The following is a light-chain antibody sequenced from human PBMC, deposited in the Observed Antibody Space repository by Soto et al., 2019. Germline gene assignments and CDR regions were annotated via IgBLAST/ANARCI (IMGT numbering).Light chain of an antibody. J-gene: IGLJ1*01. CDR2: DVT. CDR1: SRDIGAYNC. V-gene: IGLV2-11*01. Sequence: QSVLTQPASVSGSPGQSITISCSGTSRDIGAYNCVSWYQQHPGKAPQLIIYDVTQRPSGVPDRFSGSKSGNTASLSISGLQAEDEADYYCCSHSASYTFVFGTGTKVTVL. CDR3: CSHSASYTFV.